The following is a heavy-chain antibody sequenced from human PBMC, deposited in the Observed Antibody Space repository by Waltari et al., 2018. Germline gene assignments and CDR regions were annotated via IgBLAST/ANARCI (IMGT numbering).Heavy chain of an antibody. J-gene: IGHJ5*02. Sequence: QVQLQESGPGLVKPSETLSLTCTVSGGSISSYYWSWIRQPAGKGLEWIGRIYTSGSTNYNPSLKSRVTMSVDTSKNQFSLKLSSVTAADTAVYYCARLTGIAVAGYPRAGWFDPWGQGTLVTVSS. D-gene: IGHD6-19*01. CDR1: GGSISSYY. CDR2: IYTSGST. CDR3: ARLTGIAVAGYPRAGWFDP. V-gene: IGHV4-4*07.